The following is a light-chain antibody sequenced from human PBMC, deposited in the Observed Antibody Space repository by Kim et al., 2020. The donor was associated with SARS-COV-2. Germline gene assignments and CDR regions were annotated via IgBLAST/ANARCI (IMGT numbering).Light chain of an antibody. CDR2: GAS. Sequence: SPGESATRSCMASQSVSSSDLAWYRHKPGQAPRLLMYGASTRATGIPDRFSGSGSGTDFTLTISRLEPEDFAVYYCQQYGSSPPTFGHGTKVEIK. J-gene: IGKJ1*01. CDR1: QSVSSSD. CDR3: QQYGSSPPT. V-gene: IGKV3-20*01.